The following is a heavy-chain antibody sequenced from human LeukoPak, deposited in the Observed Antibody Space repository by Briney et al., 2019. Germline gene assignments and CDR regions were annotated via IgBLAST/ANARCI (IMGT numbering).Heavy chain of an antibody. CDR2: IYYSGST. CDR1: GGSISSYY. D-gene: IGHD6-6*01. J-gene: IGHJ4*02. CDR3: ARLSSSSLDY. Sequence: SETLSLTCTVSGGSISSYYWSWIRQPPGKGLEWIGYIYYSGSTNYNPSLKSRVTISVDTSKNQFSLKLSSVTAADTAVYYCARLSSSSLDYWGQGTLVTVSS. V-gene: IGHV4-59*01.